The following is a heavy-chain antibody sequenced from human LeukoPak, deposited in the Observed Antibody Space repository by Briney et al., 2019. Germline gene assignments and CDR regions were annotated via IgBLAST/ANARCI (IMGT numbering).Heavy chain of an antibody. Sequence: PGGSLRLSCAASGFTFSSYAMSWVRQAPGKGLEWVSAISGSGGSTYYADSVKGRFTISRDNSKNTLYLQMSSLRAEDTAVYYCAKDISGSYYYFDYWGQGTLVTVSS. CDR2: ISGSGGST. CDR3: AKDISGSYYYFDY. J-gene: IGHJ4*02. CDR1: GFTFSSYA. V-gene: IGHV3-23*01. D-gene: IGHD1-26*01.